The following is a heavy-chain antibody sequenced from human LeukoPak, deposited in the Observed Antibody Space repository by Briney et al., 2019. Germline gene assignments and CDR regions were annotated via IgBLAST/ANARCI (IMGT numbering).Heavy chain of an antibody. Sequence: SETLSLTCTVSGGSFTPYYWSWIRQPPGKGLEWIGSFFLKGSTHYNPSLKSRVTISVDTSKNQFSLTLSSVTAADTAVYYCARVARCTSCFDVDYWGQGTLVTVSS. CDR3: ARVARCTSCFDVDY. V-gene: IGHV4-38-2*02. CDR1: GGSFTPYY. D-gene: IGHD2-2*01. J-gene: IGHJ4*02. CDR2: FFLKGST.